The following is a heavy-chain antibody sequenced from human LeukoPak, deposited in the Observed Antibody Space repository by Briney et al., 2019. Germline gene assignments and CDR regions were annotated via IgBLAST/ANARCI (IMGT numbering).Heavy chain of an antibody. Sequence: ASVKVSCKASGGTFSSCAISWVRQAPGQGLEWMGGIIPIFGTANYAQKFQGRVTITTDESTSTAYMELSSLRSEDTAVYYCAVEIAAAGPAHFDYWGQGTLVTVSS. CDR3: AVEIAAAGPAHFDY. CDR1: GGTFSSCA. J-gene: IGHJ4*02. D-gene: IGHD6-13*01. V-gene: IGHV1-69*05. CDR2: IIPIFGTA.